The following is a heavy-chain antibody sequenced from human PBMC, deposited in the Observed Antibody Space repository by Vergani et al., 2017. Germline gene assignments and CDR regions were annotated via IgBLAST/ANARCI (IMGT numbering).Heavy chain of an antibody. CDR1: GVSISSGDYY. Sequence: QVQLQESGPGLVKPSQTLSLTCSVSGVSISSGDYYWSWIRPPPGKGLEWIGYIYHNGNTFYNPSFKSRGTLSVDTSKNQFSLKLSSVTAADTAVYYCARRGATTCSDMGRGAFTVWGRGTMVTVSS. V-gene: IGHV4-30-4*01. CDR3: ARRGATTCSDMGRGAFTV. CDR2: IYHNGNT. D-gene: IGHD2-2*01. J-gene: IGHJ3*01.